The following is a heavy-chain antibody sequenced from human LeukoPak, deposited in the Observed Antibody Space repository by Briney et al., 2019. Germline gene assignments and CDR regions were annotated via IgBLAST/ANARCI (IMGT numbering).Heavy chain of an antibody. Sequence: ASVKVSCKVSGYSVMELSMHWVRQAPGKGLEWMGGFDPEDGETIYAQKVKGRVTMTEDTSTDTAYLELSSLRSEDTAVYYCATPGPDWGDAFDIWGQGTMVTVSS. D-gene: IGHD3/OR15-3a*01. J-gene: IGHJ3*02. CDR2: FDPEDGET. CDR1: GYSVMELS. CDR3: ATPGPDWGDAFDI. V-gene: IGHV1-24*01.